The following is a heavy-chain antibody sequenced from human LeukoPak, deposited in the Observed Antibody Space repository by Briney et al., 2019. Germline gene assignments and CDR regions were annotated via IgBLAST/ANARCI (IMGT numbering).Heavy chain of an antibody. CDR2: IWYDGNDK. Sequence: GGSLSLSCAASGFTFSSCGMHWVRQAPGKGLEWVAFIWYDGNDKYYTDSVKGRFAISRDNSKNTLDLQMNSLRSEDTAVYYCAKDPLQYGSGTYHFDHWGQGTLVIVSS. D-gene: IGHD3-10*01. CDR3: AKDPLQYGSGTYHFDH. CDR1: GFTFSSCG. V-gene: IGHV3-30*02. J-gene: IGHJ4*02.